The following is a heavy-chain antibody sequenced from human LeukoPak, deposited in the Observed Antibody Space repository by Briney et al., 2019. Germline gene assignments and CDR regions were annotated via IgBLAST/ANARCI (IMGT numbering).Heavy chain of an antibody. Sequence: GASVKVSCKASGYTFTSYDINWVRQATGQGLEWMGWMNPKSGNTGYAQKFQGRDTMTRNTSISKAYMELSSLKSEGTAVYYCARAWASRRYHFWSGRIYNLPAPFDYWGQGTLVTVSS. CDR2: MNPKSGNT. V-gene: IGHV1-8*01. CDR3: ARAWASRRYHFWSGRIYNLPAPFDY. J-gene: IGHJ4*02. D-gene: IGHD3-3*01. CDR1: GYTFTSYD.